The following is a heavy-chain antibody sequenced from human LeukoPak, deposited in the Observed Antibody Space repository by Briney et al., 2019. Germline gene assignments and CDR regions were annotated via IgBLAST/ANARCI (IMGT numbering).Heavy chain of an antibody. CDR1: GFTVSSNY. V-gene: IGHV3-53*04. Sequence: PGGSLRLSCAASGFTVSSNYMSGGRQAPGKGLGWGSVIYSGGSTYYADSVKRRFTISRHNSRNTLYLQMNSLTPQDTAVYYCARGQTNDSGDYVDGMDVWGQGTTLTVSS. D-gene: IGHD4-17*01. CDR2: IYSGGST. J-gene: IGHJ6*02. CDR3: ARGQTNDSGDYVDGMDV.